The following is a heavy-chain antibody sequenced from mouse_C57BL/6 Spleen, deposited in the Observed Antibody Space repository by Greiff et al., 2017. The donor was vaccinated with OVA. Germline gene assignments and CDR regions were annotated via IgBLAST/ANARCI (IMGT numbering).Heavy chain of an antibody. CDR3: ARRTAQATDY. CDR1: GYAFSSSW. CDR2: IYPGDGDT. J-gene: IGHJ2*01. V-gene: IGHV1-82*01. D-gene: IGHD3-2*02. Sequence: QVQLQQSGPELVKSGASVKISCKASGYAFSSSWMNWVKQRPGKGLEWIGRIYPGDGDTNYNGKFKGKATLTADKSSSTAYMQLSSLTSEDSAVYFCARRTAQATDYWGQGTTLTVSS.